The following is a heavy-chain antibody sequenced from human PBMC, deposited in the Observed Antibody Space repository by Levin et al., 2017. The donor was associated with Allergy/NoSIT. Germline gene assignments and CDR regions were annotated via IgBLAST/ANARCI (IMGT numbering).Heavy chain of an antibody. CDR1: GFTFSSYG. CDR2: ISYDGSNK. CDR3: AKDRTDYDFWSGSTDYGMDV. D-gene: IGHD3-3*01. V-gene: IGHV3-30*18. J-gene: IGHJ6*02. Sequence: GGSLRLSCAASGFTFSSYGMHWVRQAPGKGLEWVAVISYDGSNKYYADSVKGRFTISRDNSKNTLYLQMNSLRAEDTAVYYCAKDRTDYDFWSGSTDYGMDVWGQGTTVTVSS.